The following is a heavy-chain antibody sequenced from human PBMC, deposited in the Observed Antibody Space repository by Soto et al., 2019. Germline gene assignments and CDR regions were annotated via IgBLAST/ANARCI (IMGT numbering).Heavy chain of an antibody. J-gene: IGHJ6*02. Sequence: QVQLVQSGAEVKKPGSSVKVSCKASGGTFSTHAISWVRQAPGQGLEWLGGIIPTLGTPNYAQKFQGRVTVTADEYTSTAYMALSRLTSEDTAVYYCARAAFRSGYYGYYYGMDVWGQGTAVNV. CDR3: ARAAFRSGYYGYYYGMDV. V-gene: IGHV1-69*01. CDR2: IIPTLGTP. CDR1: GGTFSTHA. D-gene: IGHD3-3*01.